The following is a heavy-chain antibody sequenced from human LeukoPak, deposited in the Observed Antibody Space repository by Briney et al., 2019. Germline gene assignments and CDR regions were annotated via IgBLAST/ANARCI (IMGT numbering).Heavy chain of an antibody. Sequence: GGSLRLSCAASGFTVSRNYMSWVRQAPGKGLEWVSVIYSAGTTYYADSAKGRFRISRDNSENTVYLQMNSLRAENTAVYYCAKDLGRYRNNYFDYWGQGTLVTVSS. CDR2: IYSAGTT. CDR3: AKDLGRYRNNYFDY. D-gene: IGHD1-26*01. V-gene: IGHV3-53*01. J-gene: IGHJ4*02. CDR1: GFTVSRNY.